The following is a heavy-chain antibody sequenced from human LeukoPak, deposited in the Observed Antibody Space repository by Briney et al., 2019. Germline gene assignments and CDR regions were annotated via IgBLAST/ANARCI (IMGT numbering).Heavy chain of an antibody. CDR3: ARLPTITFFDY. J-gene: IGHJ4*02. V-gene: IGHV4-39*01. CDR2: SGST. CDR1: GGSISSSSFY. D-gene: IGHD5-12*01. Sequence: SETLSLTCTVSGGSISSSSFYWGWIRQPPGRGLEWIGSSGSTSYNPSLKRRVTISVDTSKNQFSLKLSSVTAADTAVYYCARLPTITFFDYWGQGTLVTVSS.